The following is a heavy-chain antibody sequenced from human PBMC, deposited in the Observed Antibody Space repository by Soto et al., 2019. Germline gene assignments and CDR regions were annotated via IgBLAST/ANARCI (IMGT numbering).Heavy chain of an antibody. CDR3: ARDIASPGGDYFDA. Sequence: EVQLVESGGGLVKAGGSLRLSCTASGFTFRNYNMNWVRQAPGKGLEWVSSISTGGAYMFYADSVKGRFTISRDNAQNSLLLQIDSPRGEDTAVYYCARDIASPGGDYFDAWGEGALVTVSS. V-gene: IGHV3-21*06. J-gene: IGHJ4*02. D-gene: IGHD2-21*01. CDR1: GFTFRNYN. CDR2: ISTGGAYM.